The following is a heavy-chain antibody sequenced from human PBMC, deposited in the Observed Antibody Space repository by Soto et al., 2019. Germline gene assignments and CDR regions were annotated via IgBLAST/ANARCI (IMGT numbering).Heavy chain of an antibody. V-gene: IGHV3-23*01. Sequence: GSLRLSCAASGXTFSSYSMSWVRQAPGKGLEWVSAISGSGGSTYYADSVKGRFTIYRDNSKNTLYLQMNSLRAEDTAVYYCAKEWRAANYYDSSGYYDYWGQGTLGTVSS. CDR3: AKEWRAANYYDSSGYYDY. J-gene: IGHJ4*02. CDR1: GXTFSSYS. D-gene: IGHD3-22*01. CDR2: ISGSGGST.